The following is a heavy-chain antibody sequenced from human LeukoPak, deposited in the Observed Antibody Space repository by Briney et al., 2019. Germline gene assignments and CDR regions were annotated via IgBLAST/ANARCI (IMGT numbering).Heavy chain of an antibody. D-gene: IGHD3-22*01. Sequence: ASVKVSCKASGYTFTGYYMHWVRQAPGQGLEWMGWINPNSGGTNYAQKFQGRVTMTRDTSISTAYMELSRLRSDDTAVYYCARGDQVSYDSGGYCYWGQGTLVTVSS. CDR2: INPNSGGT. CDR3: ARGDQVSYDSGGYCY. V-gene: IGHV1-2*02. CDR1: GYTFTGYY. J-gene: IGHJ4*02.